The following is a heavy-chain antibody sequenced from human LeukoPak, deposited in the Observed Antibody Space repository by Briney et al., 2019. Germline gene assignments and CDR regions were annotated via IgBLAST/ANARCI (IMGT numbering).Heavy chain of an antibody. V-gene: IGHV4-30-2*01. CDR1: GDSISSGGHS. J-gene: IGHJ4*02. CDR2: IYHIGTT. CDR3: AREEDRGVLHS. D-gene: IGHD3-10*01. Sequence: SQTLSLTCAVSGDSISSGGHSWSWLRQPPGKGLEWIGYIYHIGTTYYNPSLKSRVTLSVDKLMSHFSLKLSSVTAADTAVYFCAREEDRGVLHSWGQGTLVTVSS.